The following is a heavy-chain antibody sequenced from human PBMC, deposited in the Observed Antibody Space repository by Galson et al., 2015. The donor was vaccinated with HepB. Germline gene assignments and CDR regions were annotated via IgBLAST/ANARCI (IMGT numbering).Heavy chain of an antibody. Sequence: SLRLSCAASGFNFSRHAIHWVRQAPGKGLEWVAVISYDGSDRYYADSVKGRFTISRDNSKDTLYLQMNSLRPEDTAMFYCTRVETKYSSGSHFDYWGQGTLVTVSS. CDR2: ISYDGSDR. J-gene: IGHJ4*02. D-gene: IGHD6-19*01. CDR3: TRVETKYSSGSHFDY. CDR1: GFNFSRHA. V-gene: IGHV3-30*14.